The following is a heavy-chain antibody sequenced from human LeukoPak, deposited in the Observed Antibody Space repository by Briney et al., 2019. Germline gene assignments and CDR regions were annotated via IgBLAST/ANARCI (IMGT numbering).Heavy chain of an antibody. V-gene: IGHV1-2*02. J-gene: IGHJ4*02. CDR1: GYTFTGYY. CDR3: ARGALEEEVDY. Sequence: ASVKVSCKASGYTFTGYYMHWVRQAPGQGLEWMGWINPNSGGTNYAQKLQGRVTMTRDTSISTAYMELSRLRSDDTAVYYCARGALEEEVDYWGQGTLVTVSS. CDR2: INPNSGGT.